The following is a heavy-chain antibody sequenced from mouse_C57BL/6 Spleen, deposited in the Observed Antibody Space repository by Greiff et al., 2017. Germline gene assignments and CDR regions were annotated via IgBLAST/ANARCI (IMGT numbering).Heavy chain of an antibody. CDR3: AYGSSHYYAMDY. Sequence: VQLQQSGPVLVKPGPSVKISCKASGFTFTDYYMHWVKQSPGKSLEWIGLVYPSNGGTSYNQKFTGKATLTVDPSSSTAYMELTSLTSGYSAVYYGAYGSSHYYAMDYWGQGTSVTGAS. V-gene: IGHV1-36*01. D-gene: IGHD1-1*01. J-gene: IGHJ4*01. CDR2: VYPSNGGT. CDR1: GFTFTDYY.